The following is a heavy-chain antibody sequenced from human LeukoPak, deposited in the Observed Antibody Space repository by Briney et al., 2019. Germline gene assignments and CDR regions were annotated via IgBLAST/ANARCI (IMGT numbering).Heavy chain of an antibody. CDR2: ISAYNDNT. D-gene: IGHD1-26*01. J-gene: IGHJ4*02. V-gene: IGHV1-18*01. Sequence: ASVKVSCKASGYTFTSYGISWVRQAPGQGLEWMGWISAYNDNTNYAQKLQGRVTMTTDTSTSTAYMELRSLRSDDTAVYYCARDTAGSGSYYLDYWGQGTLVTVSS. CDR1: GYTFTSYG. CDR3: ARDTAGSGSYYLDY.